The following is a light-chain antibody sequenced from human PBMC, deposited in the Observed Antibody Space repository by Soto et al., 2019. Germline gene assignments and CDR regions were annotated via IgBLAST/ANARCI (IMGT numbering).Light chain of an antibody. CDR1: QTISSW. V-gene: IGKV1-5*01. Sequence: DIQMTQSPSTLSGSVGDRVTITCRASQTISSWLAWYQQKPGKAPKLLIYDASTSQSGVATRFSGSGSGTEFTLIISGLQPEDFATYYCQQYNSYSWTFGQGTKV. CDR2: DAS. CDR3: QQYNSYSWT. J-gene: IGKJ1*01.